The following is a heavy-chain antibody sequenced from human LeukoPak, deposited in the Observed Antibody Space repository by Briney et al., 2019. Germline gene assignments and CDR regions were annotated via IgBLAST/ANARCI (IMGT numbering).Heavy chain of an antibody. D-gene: IGHD6-19*01. V-gene: IGHV4-4*07. CDR2: IYTSGST. CDR1: GGSIGSYY. J-gene: IGHJ2*01. Sequence: SETLSLTCTVSGGSIGSYYWSWIRQPAGKGLEWIGRIYTSGSTNYNPSLKSRVTMSVDTSKNQFSLKLSSVTAADTAVYYCAREGEQWLVRDWYFDLWGRGTLVTVSS. CDR3: AREGEQWLVRDWYFDL.